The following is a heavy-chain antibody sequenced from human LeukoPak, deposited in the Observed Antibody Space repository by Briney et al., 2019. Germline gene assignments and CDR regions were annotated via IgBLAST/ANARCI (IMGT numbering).Heavy chain of an antibody. V-gene: IGHV3-7*01. D-gene: IGHD5-18*01. CDR2: IKQDGSEK. CDR3: ARSGYSYGSYYYYYMDV. J-gene: IGHJ6*03. CDR1: GFTFSSYA. Sequence: PGGSLRLSCAASGFTFSSYAMHWVRQAPGKGLEWVANIKQDGSEKYYVDSVKGRFTISRDNAKNSLYLQMNSLRAEATAVYYCARSGYSYGSYYYYYMDVWGTGTTVTISS.